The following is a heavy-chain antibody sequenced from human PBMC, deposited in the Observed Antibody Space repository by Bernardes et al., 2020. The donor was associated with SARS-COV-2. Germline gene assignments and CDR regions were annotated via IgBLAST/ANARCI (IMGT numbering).Heavy chain of an antibody. CDR3: ARASVERYLQNCFAA. CDR2: IWYDGTNQ. J-gene: IGHJ5*02. CDR1: GFSFRNYG. V-gene: IGHV3-33*01. D-gene: IGHD3-3*01. Sequence: GGSLRLSCAASGFSFRNYGIHWVRQAPGQGLEWVAAIWYDGTNQYYADSVKGRFTVSRDNSKNTLYLQMNSLRDEDTAVYYCARASVERYLQNCFAAWGQGTQVTVSS.